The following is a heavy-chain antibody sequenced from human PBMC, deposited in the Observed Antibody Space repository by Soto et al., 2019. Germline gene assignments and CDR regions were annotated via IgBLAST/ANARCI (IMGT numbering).Heavy chain of an antibody. CDR3: AREVGYVDY. J-gene: IGHJ4*02. D-gene: IGHD2-8*02. CDR2: IGECGDF. V-gene: IGHV4-39*02. CDR1: GGPIRSSSHY. Sequence: QLQLQESGPGLVKPSETLSLTCTVSGGPIRSSSHYWGWIRQSPGTGLEWIGSIGECGDFYYNPSLKTRVTISVDTYKNQFSLKLISVTSAYSAIYYFAREVGYVDYWGQGTLVTVSS.